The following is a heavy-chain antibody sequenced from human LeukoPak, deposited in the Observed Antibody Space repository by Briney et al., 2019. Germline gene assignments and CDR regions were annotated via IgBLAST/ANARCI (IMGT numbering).Heavy chain of an antibody. CDR1: GYTFTDYY. D-gene: IGHD6-6*01. Sequence: ASVKVSCKASGYTFTDYYMHWVRQAPGQGLEWMGWINPNSGGTNFAQKFQGRVAMTRDTSISTAYLELGSLRSDDTAVYFCARARWQLVPYFDTWGQGTLVTVSS. CDR2: INPNSGGT. J-gene: IGHJ4*02. CDR3: ARARWQLVPYFDT. V-gene: IGHV1-2*02.